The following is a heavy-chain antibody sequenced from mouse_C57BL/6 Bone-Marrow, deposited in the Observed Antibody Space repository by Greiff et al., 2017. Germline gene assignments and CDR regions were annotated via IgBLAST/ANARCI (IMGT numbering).Heavy chain of an antibody. CDR1: GYTFTDYE. J-gene: IGHJ2*01. CDR2: IDPEAGGT. D-gene: IGHD5-5*01. CDR3: TRERRLPLYFDY. Sequence: VQLQQSGAELVRPGASVTLSCTASGYTFTDYEMHWVKQTPVHGLEWIGAIDPEAGGTAYTQKFKGKAILTADKSSNTAYMALRRLTSEDSAVYYCTRERRLPLYFDYWGQGTTLTVSS. V-gene: IGHV1-15*01.